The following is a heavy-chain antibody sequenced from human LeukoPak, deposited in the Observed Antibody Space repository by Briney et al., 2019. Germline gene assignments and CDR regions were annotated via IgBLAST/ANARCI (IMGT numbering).Heavy chain of an antibody. CDR3: ARDLWYDY. D-gene: IGHD3-10*01. CDR1: GFTFSSYG. V-gene: IGHV3-33*01. CDR2: IWYDGSNK. Sequence: GGSLRLSCAASGFTFSSYGMHWVRQAPGKGLEWVAVIWYDGSNKNYADSVKDRFTISRDNSKNTLYLQMNSLRAEDTAVYYCARDLWYDYWGQGTLVTVSS. J-gene: IGHJ4*02.